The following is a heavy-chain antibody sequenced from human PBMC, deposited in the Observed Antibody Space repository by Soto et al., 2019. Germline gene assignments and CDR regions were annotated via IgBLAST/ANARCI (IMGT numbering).Heavy chain of an antibody. Sequence: SETLSLTCTVSGGSISSYYWSWIRQPPGKGLEWIGYIYYSGSTNYNPSLKSRVTISVDTSKNQFSLKLTSVTAADTAAYYCARRYGGNFDYWGQGTLVTVS. CDR2: IYYSGST. J-gene: IGHJ4*02. CDR3: ARRYGGNFDY. V-gene: IGHV4-59*01. D-gene: IGHD1-26*01. CDR1: GGSISSYY.